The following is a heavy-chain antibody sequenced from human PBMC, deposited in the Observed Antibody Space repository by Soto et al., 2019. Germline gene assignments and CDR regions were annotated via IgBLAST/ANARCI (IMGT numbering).Heavy chain of an antibody. J-gene: IGHJ3*02. Sequence: PGGSLRLSCAASGFTCSSYWMHWVRQAPGKGLVWVSRINSDGSSTSYADSVKGRFTISRDNAKNTLYLQMNSLRAEDTAVYYCARDWGSSGWYDAFDIWGQGTMVTVSS. CDR3: ARDWGSSGWYDAFDI. CDR2: INSDGSST. D-gene: IGHD6-19*01. V-gene: IGHV3-74*01. CDR1: GFTCSSYW.